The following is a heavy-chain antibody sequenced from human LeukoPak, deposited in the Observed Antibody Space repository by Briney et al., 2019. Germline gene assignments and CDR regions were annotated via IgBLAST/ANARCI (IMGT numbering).Heavy chain of an antibody. Sequence: GGSLRLSCAATGFTFSDYYMSWIRQAPGKGLEWVSYINSSRSYTNYADSVKGRFTISRDNAKNSLYLQMNSLRAEDTAVYYCARGQIAVAGTPRRPPDYWGQGTLVTVSS. D-gene: IGHD6-19*01. V-gene: IGHV3-11*06. CDR3: ARGQIAVAGTPRRPPDY. J-gene: IGHJ4*02. CDR2: INSSRSYT. CDR1: GFTFSDYY.